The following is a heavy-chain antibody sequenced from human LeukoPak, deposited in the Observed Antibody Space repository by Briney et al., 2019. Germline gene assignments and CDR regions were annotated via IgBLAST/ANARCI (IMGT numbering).Heavy chain of an antibody. CDR1: GFTFSSYA. Sequence: QSGGSLRLSCAASGFTFSSYAMSWVRQAPGKGLEWVSAISGSGGSTYYADSVKGRFTISRDNSKNTLYLQMNSLRAEDTAVYYCANQWYSSSWYYFDYWGQGTLVTVSS. J-gene: IGHJ4*02. D-gene: IGHD6-13*01. CDR2: ISGSGGST. CDR3: ANQWYSSSWYYFDY. V-gene: IGHV3-23*01.